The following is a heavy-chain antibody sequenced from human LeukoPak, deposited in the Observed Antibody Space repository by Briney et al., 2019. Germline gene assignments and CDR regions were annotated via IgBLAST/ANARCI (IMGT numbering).Heavy chain of an antibody. CDR3: ATKAGDYYDTSGYFL. Sequence: GASVKVSCKASGGTFSSYAISWVRQAPGQRLEWMGWINAGNGNTKYSQKFQGRVTITRDTSASTAYMELSSLRSEDTAVYYCATKAGDYYDTSGYFLWGQGTLVTVSS. J-gene: IGHJ4*02. D-gene: IGHD3-22*01. CDR1: GGTFSSYA. CDR2: INAGNGNT. V-gene: IGHV1-3*01.